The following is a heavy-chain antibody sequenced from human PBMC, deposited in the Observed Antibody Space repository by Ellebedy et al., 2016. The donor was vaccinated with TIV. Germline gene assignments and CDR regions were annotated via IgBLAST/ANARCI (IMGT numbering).Heavy chain of an antibody. Sequence: SETLSLTXEVDIPSLSGYSCAWIRQPPGKGLEWIGDIYYSGSTNYNPSLKSRVTISVDTSKNEFSLKMSSVTAADTAVYYCARAPRGVVVITDSFDLWGQGTMVSVSS. V-gene: IGHV4-59*08. CDR1: IPSLSGYS. J-gene: IGHJ3*01. D-gene: IGHD3-22*01. CDR2: IYYSGST. CDR3: ARAPRGVVVITDSFDL.